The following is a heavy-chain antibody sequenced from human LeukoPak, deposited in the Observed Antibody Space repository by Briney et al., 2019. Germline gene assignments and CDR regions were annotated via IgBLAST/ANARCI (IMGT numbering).Heavy chain of an antibody. D-gene: IGHD5-18*01. CDR3: TTDTAMADAFDI. CDR2: IKSKTDGGTT. Sequence: GGSLRLSCAASGFTFSSYGMHWVRQAPGKGLEWVGRIKSKTDGGTTDYAAPVKGRFTISRDDSKNTLYLQMNSLKTEDTAVYYCTTDTAMADAFDIWGQGTMVTVSS. CDR1: GFTFSSYG. J-gene: IGHJ3*02. V-gene: IGHV3-15*01.